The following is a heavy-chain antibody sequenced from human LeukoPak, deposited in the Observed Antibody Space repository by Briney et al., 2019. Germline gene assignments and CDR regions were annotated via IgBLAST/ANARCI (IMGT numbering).Heavy chain of an antibody. Sequence: ASVKVSCKASGYTFTGYYMHWVRQAPGQGPEWMGWINPNSGGTNYGQKFQGRVTMTRDTSISTAYMELSRLRSDDTAVYSCARIKSSNKDPISGSYFLYWGQGTLVTVSS. V-gene: IGHV1-2*02. CDR1: GYTFTGYY. J-gene: IGHJ4*02. D-gene: IGHD1-26*01. CDR2: INPNSGGT. CDR3: ARIKSSNKDPISGSYFLY.